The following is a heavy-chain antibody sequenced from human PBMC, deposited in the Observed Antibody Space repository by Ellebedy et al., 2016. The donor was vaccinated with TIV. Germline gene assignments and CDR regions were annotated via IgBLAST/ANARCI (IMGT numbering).Heavy chain of an antibody. Sequence: PGGSLRLSCAASGFTFSSYAMSWVRQTPGKGLEWVSAITDSGGLKYYADAVKGRFTISRDNSKNMLFLQMNILGADDTAIYYCAKDYSGHSSGWFEHWGQGTLVTVSS. CDR2: ITDSGGLK. J-gene: IGHJ5*02. CDR3: AKDYSGHSSGWFEH. D-gene: IGHD6-25*01. V-gene: IGHV3-23*01. CDR1: GFTFSSYA.